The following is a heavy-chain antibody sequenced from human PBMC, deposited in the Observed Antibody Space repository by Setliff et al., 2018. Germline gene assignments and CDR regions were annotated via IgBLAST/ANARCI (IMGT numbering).Heavy chain of an antibody. CDR3: ARMSGFQYMDV. Sequence: SETLSLTCTVSGDSISSRTYYWGWVRQPAGKGLEWIGQIYTSWSTIYNPSLQSRLTISLDTSKNQFSLSLNSVTAADTAVYFWARMSGFQYMDVWGKGTTVTVSS. CDR2: IYTSWST. V-gene: IGHV4-61*09. J-gene: IGHJ6*03. D-gene: IGHD3-3*01. CDR1: GDSISSRTYY.